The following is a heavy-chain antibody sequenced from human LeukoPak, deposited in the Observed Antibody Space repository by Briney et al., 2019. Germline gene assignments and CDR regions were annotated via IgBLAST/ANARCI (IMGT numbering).Heavy chain of an antibody. V-gene: IGHV3-11*04. D-gene: IGHD1-26*01. CDR1: GFTFSDYY. Sequence: GGSLRLSCAASGFTFSDYYMSWIRQAPGKGLEWVSYISSSGSTIYYADSVKGRFTISRDNSKNTLYLQMNSLRAEDTAVYYCARDPYSGRGYFDYWGQGTLVTVSS. J-gene: IGHJ4*02. CDR2: ISSSGSTI. CDR3: ARDPYSGRGYFDY.